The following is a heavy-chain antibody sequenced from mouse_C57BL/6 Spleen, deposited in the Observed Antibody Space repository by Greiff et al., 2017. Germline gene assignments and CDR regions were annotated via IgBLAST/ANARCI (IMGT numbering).Heavy chain of an antibody. Sequence: DVHLVESGGGLVQPGGSLKLSCAASGFTFSDYGMAWVRQAPRKGPEWVAFISNLAYSIYYADTVTGRFTISRENAKNTLYLEMSSLRSEDTAMYYCARRAGDSNYGWYFDVWGTGTTVTVSS. J-gene: IGHJ1*03. D-gene: IGHD2-5*01. CDR2: ISNLAYSI. CDR3: ARRAGDSNYGWYFDV. CDR1: GFTFSDYG. V-gene: IGHV5-15*04.